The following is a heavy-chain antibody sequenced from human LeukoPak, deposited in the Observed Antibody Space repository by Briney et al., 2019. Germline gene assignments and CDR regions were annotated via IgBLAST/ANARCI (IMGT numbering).Heavy chain of an antibody. Sequence: GSLRLSCAASGFTFSSYSMNWVRQPPGKGLEWIGSIYYSGSTYYNPSLKSRVTISVDTSKNQFSLKLSSVTAADTAVYYCEFEGGAAAGTWGQGTLVTVSS. CDR1: GFTFSSYSMN. J-gene: IGHJ5*02. V-gene: IGHV4-59*05. CDR3: EFEGGAAAGT. CDR2: IYYSGST. D-gene: IGHD6-13*01.